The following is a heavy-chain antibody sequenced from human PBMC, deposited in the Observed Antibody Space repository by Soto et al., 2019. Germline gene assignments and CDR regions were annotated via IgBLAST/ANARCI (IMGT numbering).Heavy chain of an antibody. D-gene: IGHD6-13*01. CDR2: ISGDGSNE. V-gene: IGHV3-23*01. J-gene: IGHJ5*02. CDR3: ARAPGAAAGKRFDP. Sequence: PGGSLRLSCAASGYTFSSYAMSWVRQAPGKGLEWVSVISGDGSNEHYADSVKGRFTISRDNFKNTLYLQMNSLRAEDTAVYYCARAPGAAAGKRFDPWGQGTLVTVSS. CDR1: GYTFSSYA.